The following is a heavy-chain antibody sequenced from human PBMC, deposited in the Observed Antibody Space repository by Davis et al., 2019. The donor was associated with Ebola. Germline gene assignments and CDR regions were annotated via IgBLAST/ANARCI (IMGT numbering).Heavy chain of an antibody. J-gene: IGHJ4*02. CDR2: IYYSGTT. CDR3: ARGLIYCGGDCSDSFDY. V-gene: IGHV4-59*12. D-gene: IGHD2-21*01. Sequence: PSETLSLTCTVSGGSISSYYWSWIRQPPGKGLEWIGYIYYSGTTTYNPSLKSRVTMSVDTSKNQFSLKLSSVTAADTAVYYCARGLIYCGGDCSDSFDYWGQGTLVTVSS. CDR1: GGSISSYY.